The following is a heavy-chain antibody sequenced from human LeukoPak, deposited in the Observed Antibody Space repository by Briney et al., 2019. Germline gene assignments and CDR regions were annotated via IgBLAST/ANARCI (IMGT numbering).Heavy chain of an antibody. Sequence: ASVKVSCKASGYTFTSYGISWVRQAPGQGLEWMGWISAYNGNTNYAQKLQGRVTMTTDTPTSTAYMELRSLRSDDTAVYYCARGEVLGYDLTAFDIWGQGTMVTVSS. CDR1: GYTFTSYG. D-gene: IGHD3-16*01. V-gene: IGHV1-18*01. CDR2: ISAYNGNT. J-gene: IGHJ3*02. CDR3: ARGEVLGYDLTAFDI.